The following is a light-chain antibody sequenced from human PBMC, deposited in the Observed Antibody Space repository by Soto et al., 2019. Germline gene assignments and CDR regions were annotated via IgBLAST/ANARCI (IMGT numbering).Light chain of an antibody. V-gene: IGKV3-20*01. CDR2: GAS. J-gene: IGKJ3*01. CDR3: QQHGGSPLFT. Sequence: VLTQSPGTLSLSAGERATLSCRASQSVETYLAWYHQKPGQAPRLLIYGASLRATGISERFSGSGSGTDFTLTINRLEHEDFAVYYCQQHGGSPLFTFGPGTKVDIK. CDR1: QSVETY.